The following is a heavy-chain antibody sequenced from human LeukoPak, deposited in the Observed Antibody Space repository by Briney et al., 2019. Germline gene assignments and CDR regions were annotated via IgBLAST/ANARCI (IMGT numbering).Heavy chain of an antibody. V-gene: IGHV4-4*07. Sequence: SETLSLTCTVSGGSISSYYWNWIRQPAGKGLEWIGRIYSSGSTNYNPSLKSRVTMSVDTSKNQFSLKLSSVTAADTAVYYCASSMRAGPLDWFDPWGQGTLVTVSS. J-gene: IGHJ5*02. CDR3: ASSMRAGPLDWFDP. CDR1: GGSISSYY. CDR2: IYSSGST.